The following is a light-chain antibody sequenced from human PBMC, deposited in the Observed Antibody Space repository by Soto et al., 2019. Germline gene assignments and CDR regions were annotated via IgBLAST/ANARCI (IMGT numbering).Light chain of an antibody. CDR3: MQDYYYPVP. J-gene: IGKJ1*01. CDR1: QIISSW. V-gene: IGKV1-6*01. Sequence: ILMTQSQSSVSATVRDRVTITCRASQIISSWLAWYQQKPGKAPKLLIYASSSLQSVVPSMFSGSGSGTDFTLTISSLQPEDCVSYYSMQDYYYPVPFGQRGMV. CDR2: ASS.